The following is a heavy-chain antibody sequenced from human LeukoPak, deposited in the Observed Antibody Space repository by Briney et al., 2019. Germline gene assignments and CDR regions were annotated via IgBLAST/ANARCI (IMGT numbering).Heavy chain of an antibody. CDR1: GYSFTTYW. D-gene: IGHD6-6*01. CDR3: ARQTREYSSSSPFDY. CDR2: IYPDDSDT. V-gene: IGHV5-51*01. Sequence: GESLKISCKGSGYSFTTYWIGWVRQMPGQGLEWMGIIYPDDSDTRYSPSFEGQVTISADKSISTASLQWSSLKASDTAMYYCARQTREYSSSSPFDYWGQGTLVTVSS. J-gene: IGHJ4*02.